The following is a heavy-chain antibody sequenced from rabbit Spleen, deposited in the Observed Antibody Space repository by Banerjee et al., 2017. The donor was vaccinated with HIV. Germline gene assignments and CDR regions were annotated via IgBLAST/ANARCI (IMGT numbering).Heavy chain of an antibody. Sequence: QSLEESGGGLVRPGASLTLTCKASGFPFNSGYDMFWVRHATGKGLEWIACIYAGSSANTYSATWAKGRFTISKTSSTTVTLQMTSLTAADTATYFCARDTSSSFSSYGMDLWGPGTLVTVS. D-gene: IGHD1-1*01. CDR2: IYAGSSANT. CDR3: ARDTSSSFSSYGMDL. V-gene: IGHV1S40*01. CDR1: GFPFNSGYD. J-gene: IGHJ6*01.